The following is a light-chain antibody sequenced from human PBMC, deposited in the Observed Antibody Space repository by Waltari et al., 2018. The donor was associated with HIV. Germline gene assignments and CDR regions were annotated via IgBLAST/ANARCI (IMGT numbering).Light chain of an antibody. CDR2: SNN. J-gene: IGLJ1*01. Sequence: QSVRTQPPSASGTPGQRVTISCSGSSSNIGSNAVHWYQQLPGTAPKLLIYSNNQRPSGVPDRFSGSKSGTSASLAISGLQSDDEADYYCAAWDDSLNDSYVFGPGTKVTVL. V-gene: IGLV1-44*01. CDR3: AAWDDSLNDSYV. CDR1: SSNIGSNA.